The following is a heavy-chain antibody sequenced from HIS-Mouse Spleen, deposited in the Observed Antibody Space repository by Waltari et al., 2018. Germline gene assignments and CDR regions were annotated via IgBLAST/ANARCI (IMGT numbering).Heavy chain of an antibody. V-gene: IGHV3-7*01. CDR2: IKKDGSEK. D-gene: IGHD1-26*01. Sequence: EVQLVESGGGLVQPGGSLRLSCAASGFTFSSQWMSWVRQAPGKGLEWVANIKKDGSEKYYVDSVKGRFTISRDNAKNSLYLKMNSLRAEDTAVYYCAREGDSGSYFDYWGQGTLVTVSS. CDR1: GFTFSSQW. J-gene: IGHJ4*02. CDR3: AREGDSGSYFDY.